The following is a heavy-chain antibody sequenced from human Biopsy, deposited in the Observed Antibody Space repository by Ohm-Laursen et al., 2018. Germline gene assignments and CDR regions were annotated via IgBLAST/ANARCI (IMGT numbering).Heavy chain of an antibody. CDR2: IIPTFDTP. CDR1: GGTFSSYV. D-gene: IGHD3-10*01. CDR3: AGGAAKGNPYDH. V-gene: IGHV1-69*06. Sequence: SSVKVSCKASGGTFSSYVISWVRQAPGQGLEWMGRIIPTFDTPTYAPDFQGRVTFTADKSTGTVHLDLSRLRSEDTAIYYCAGGAAKGNPYDHWGQGTLVTVSS. J-gene: IGHJ5*02.